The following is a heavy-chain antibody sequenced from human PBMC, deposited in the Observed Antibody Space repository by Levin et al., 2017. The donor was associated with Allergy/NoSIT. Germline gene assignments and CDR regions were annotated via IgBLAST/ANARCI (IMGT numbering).Heavy chain of an antibody. J-gene: IGHJ4*02. CDR1: GFSFNRNA. Sequence: GGSLRLSCKASGFSFNRNAMNWVRQAPGKGLEWISYISVSGDSVEYADSVKGRFTISRDRALGSLYLQMNNLRAEDTAVYYCSRKFYNKLAIWGQGTLVTVSS. CDR2: ISVSGDSV. CDR3: SRKFYNKLAI. V-gene: IGHV3-48*01. D-gene: IGHD1-1*01.